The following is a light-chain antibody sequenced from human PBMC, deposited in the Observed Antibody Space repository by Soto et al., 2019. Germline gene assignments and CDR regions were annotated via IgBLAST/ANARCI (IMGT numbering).Light chain of an antibody. Sequence: EIVLTQSPGTLSLSPGERATLSCRASQSVSSSYLAWYQQKPGQAPRLLMYGASSRASGVPDRFSASGSGTDFTLTISRLQPEDFAEYYCQQYGPSLWTFGQGTKVEIK. CDR3: QQYGPSLWT. V-gene: IGKV3-20*01. CDR1: QSVSSSY. J-gene: IGKJ1*01. CDR2: GAS.